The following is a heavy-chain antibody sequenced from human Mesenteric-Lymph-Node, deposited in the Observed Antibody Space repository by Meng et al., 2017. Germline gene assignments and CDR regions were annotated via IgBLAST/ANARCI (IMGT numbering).Heavy chain of an antibody. CDR2: IIPIFGTA. CDR3: ARYAVDVDNWNESFDY. D-gene: IGHD1-1*01. Sequence: GRVVQLGAEVKTPGSSVKVSCKASGGTFSSYAIRWVRQAPGQGLEWMGGIIPIFGTANYAQKFQGRVTITADESTSTAYMELSSLRSEDTAVYYCARYAVDVDNWNESFDYWGQGTLVTVSS. J-gene: IGHJ4*02. CDR1: GGTFSSYA. V-gene: IGHV1-69*12.